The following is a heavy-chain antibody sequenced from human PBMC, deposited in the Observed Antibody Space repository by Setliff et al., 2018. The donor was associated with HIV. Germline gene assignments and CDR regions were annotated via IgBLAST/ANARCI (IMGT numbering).Heavy chain of an antibody. Sequence: SGTLSLPCTVSGGSIRSSSYYWGWIRQPPGKGREWIGSIYYSGSTYYNPSLKSRVTMSVDTSKNQFSLKLRSVTAADTAVYYCGTLGRAVAGRGGLEYWGHGALVTVSS. J-gene: IGHJ4*01. CDR3: GTLGRAVAGRGGLEY. V-gene: IGHV4-39*07. CDR2: IYYSGST. D-gene: IGHD6-19*01. CDR1: GGSIRSSSYY.